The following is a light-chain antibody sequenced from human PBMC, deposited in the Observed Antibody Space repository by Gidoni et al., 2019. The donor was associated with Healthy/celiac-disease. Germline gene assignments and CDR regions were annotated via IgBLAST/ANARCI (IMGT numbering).Light chain of an antibody. CDR2: DVS. CDR3: SSYTSSSTL. Sequence: QSDLTQTAPVSGSPGQSITISCTGTSSDVGGYNYVSWYQQHPGKAPKLMIYDVSNRPSGVSNRFSGSKSGNTASLTISGLQAEDEADYYCSSYTSSSTLFGGGTKLTVL. J-gene: IGLJ3*02. V-gene: IGLV2-14*03. CDR1: SSDVGGYNY.